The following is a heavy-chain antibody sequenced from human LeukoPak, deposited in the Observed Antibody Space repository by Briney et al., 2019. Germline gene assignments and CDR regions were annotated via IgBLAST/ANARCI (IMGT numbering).Heavy chain of an antibody. CDR3: ARGRITMIVIDY. V-gene: IGHV4-30-2*01. CDR2: IYHSGSS. Sequence: KSSETLSLTCTVSGCSISSCGYYWSWIRQPPGKGLEWLGYIYHSGSSYYNPSLRSRVTISVDRSKNQFSLKLSSVTAADTAVYYCARGRITMIVIDYWGQGTLVTVSS. J-gene: IGHJ4*02. CDR1: GCSISSCGYY. D-gene: IGHD3-22*01.